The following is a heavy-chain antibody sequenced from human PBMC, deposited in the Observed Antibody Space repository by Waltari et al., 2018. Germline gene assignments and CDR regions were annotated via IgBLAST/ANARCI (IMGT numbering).Heavy chain of an antibody. Sequence: EVQLVESGGGLVQPGGSLSTSCAASAFASRSSALHWVRQAPGKGLEYVSAISSDGINTYYTNSVKGRFKISRDNSKNTLYLQMGSLRPEDMAVDYCARSRRGTAEVNAFDVWGQGTMVTVSS. J-gene: IGHJ3*01. CDR1: AFASRSSA. CDR3: ARSRRGTAEVNAFDV. CDR2: ISSDGINT. V-gene: IGHV3-64*01. D-gene: IGHD5-18*01.